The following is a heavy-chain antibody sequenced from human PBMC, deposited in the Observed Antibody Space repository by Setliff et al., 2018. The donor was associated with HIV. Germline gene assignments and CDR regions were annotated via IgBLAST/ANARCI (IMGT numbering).Heavy chain of an antibody. D-gene: IGHD6-13*01. Sequence: ASVKVSCKISGYTLTELSIHWVRQAPGKGLEWMSNFDPEDGETFYAQKFQGRLTMTEDTSTDTAYMELSSLRSDDTAMYYCATDPGYSSTWYSESFQHWGQGTVVTVSS. CDR1: GYTLTELS. V-gene: IGHV1-24*01. J-gene: IGHJ1*01. CDR3: ATDPGYSSTWYSESFQH. CDR2: FDPEDGET.